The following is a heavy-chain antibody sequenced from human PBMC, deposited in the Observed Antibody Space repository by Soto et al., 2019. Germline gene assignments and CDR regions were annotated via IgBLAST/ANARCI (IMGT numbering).Heavy chain of an antibody. J-gene: IGHJ6*03. CDR1: GYAFTSYG. D-gene: IGHD2-2*01. V-gene: IGHV1-18*01. Sequence: GASVKVSCKASGYAFTSYGISWVRQAPGQGLVWMGWISAYNGNTNYAQKLQGRVTMTTDTSTSTAYMELRSLRSDDTAVYYCARDCSTSCEAYYYYMDVWGKGTTFTVSS. CDR2: ISAYNGNT. CDR3: ARDCSTSCEAYYYYMDV.